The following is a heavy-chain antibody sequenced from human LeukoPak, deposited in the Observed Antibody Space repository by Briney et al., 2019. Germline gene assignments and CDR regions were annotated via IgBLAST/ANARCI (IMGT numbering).Heavy chain of an antibody. CDR2: IYTSGST. J-gene: IGHJ6*03. D-gene: IGHD2-2*01. CDR1: GGSISSYY. V-gene: IGHV4-4*07. CDR3: ARVVPAARYYYYMDV. Sequence: SETLSLTCTVSGGSISSYYWSWIRQPAGKGLEWIGRIYTSGSTNYNPSLKSRVTMSVDTSKNQFSLKLSSVTAADTAVYYCARVVPAARYYYYMDVWGKGTTVTVSS.